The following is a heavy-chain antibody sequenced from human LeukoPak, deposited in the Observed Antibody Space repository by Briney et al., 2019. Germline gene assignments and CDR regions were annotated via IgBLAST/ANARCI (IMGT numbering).Heavy chain of an antibody. J-gene: IGHJ4*02. D-gene: IGHD4-23*01. V-gene: IGHV3-20*04. CDR1: GFIFDDYG. CDR2: INWNGSIT. CDR3: AKRYGGNYYFDY. Sequence: GGSLRLSCAASGFIFDDYGMSWVRQAPGKGLEWVSGINWNGSITGYADSVKGRFTISRDNAKNSLYLQMNSLRAEDTAVYYCAKRYGGNYYFDYWGQGTLVTVSS.